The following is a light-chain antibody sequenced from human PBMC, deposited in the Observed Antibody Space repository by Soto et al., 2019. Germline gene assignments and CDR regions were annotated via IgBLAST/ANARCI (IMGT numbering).Light chain of an antibody. V-gene: IGKV1-39*01. J-gene: IGKJ4*01. Sequence: DIQMTQSPSALSASVGDRVTITCRASQSITNYLNWYQHKPGQAPNLLIYAASTLQAGVPSRFRGSGSGTEFTLTISSLQPEEFATYFWQQSNSSPPTLGGGTKVDIK. CDR3: QQSNSSPPT. CDR2: AAS. CDR1: QSITNY.